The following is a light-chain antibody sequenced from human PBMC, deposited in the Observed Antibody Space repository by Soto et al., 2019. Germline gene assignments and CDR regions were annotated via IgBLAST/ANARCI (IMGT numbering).Light chain of an antibody. V-gene: IGKV1-39*01. J-gene: IGKJ5*01. Sequence: DILMTQSPSSLSASVADRVTITCRASQSISSYLNWYQQKPGKAPKLLIYAASSLQSGVPSRFSGSGSGTDFTLTISSLQPEDFATYYCQQSYSTPRTFGQGTRLE. CDR3: QQSYSTPRT. CDR2: AAS. CDR1: QSISSY.